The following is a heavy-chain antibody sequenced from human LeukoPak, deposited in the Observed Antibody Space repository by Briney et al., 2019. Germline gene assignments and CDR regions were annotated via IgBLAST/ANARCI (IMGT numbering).Heavy chain of an antibody. D-gene: IGHD4-23*01. CDR2: IYYSGST. CDR1: GGSISSSSYY. V-gene: IGHV4-39*01. Sequence: SETLSLTCTVSGGSISSSSYYWGWIRQPPGKGLEWIGSIYYSGSTYYNPSLKSRVTISVDTSKNQFSLKLSSVTAADTAVYYCARLRYGGNSENFDYWGQGTLVTVSS. CDR3: ARLRYGGNSENFDY. J-gene: IGHJ4*02.